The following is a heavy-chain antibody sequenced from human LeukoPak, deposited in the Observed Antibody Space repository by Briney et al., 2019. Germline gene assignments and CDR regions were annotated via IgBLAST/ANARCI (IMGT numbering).Heavy chain of an antibody. CDR3: ARDSSSWYKKDAFDI. J-gene: IGHJ3*02. CDR2: ISSSSSTI. D-gene: IGHD6-13*01. CDR1: GFTFSSYS. Sequence: GGSLRLSCAASGFTFSSYSMNWVRQAPGKGLEWVSYISSSSSTIYYADSVKGRFTISRDNAKNSLYLQMNSLRAEDTAVYYCARDSSSWYKKDAFDIWGQGTMVTVSS. V-gene: IGHV3-48*04.